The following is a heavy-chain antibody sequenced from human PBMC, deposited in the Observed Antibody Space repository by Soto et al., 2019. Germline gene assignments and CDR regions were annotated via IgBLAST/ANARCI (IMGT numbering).Heavy chain of an antibody. CDR2: INHSGST. J-gene: IGHJ5*02. D-gene: IGHD3-3*01. CDR1: GGSFSGYY. CDR3: ARGGFRTIFGVVHRFDP. Sequence: SETLSLTCAVYGGSFSGYYWSWIRQPPGKGLEGIGEINHSGSTNYNPSLKSRVTISVDTSKNQFSLKLSPVTAADTAVYYCARGGFRTIFGVVHRFDPWGQGTLVTVSS. V-gene: IGHV4-34*01.